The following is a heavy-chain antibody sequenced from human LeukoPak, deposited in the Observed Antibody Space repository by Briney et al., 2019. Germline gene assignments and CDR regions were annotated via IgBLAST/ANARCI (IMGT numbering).Heavy chain of an antibody. J-gene: IGHJ4*02. V-gene: IGHV3-9*01. D-gene: IGHD3-10*01. Sequence: GRSLRLSCAASGFTFDDYAMHWVRQAPGKGLEWVSGISWNSGSIGYADSVKGRFTISRDNAKNSLYLQMNSLRAEDTALYYCAKAIGSLVGVIPDYWGQGTLVTVSS. CDR1: GFTFDDYA. CDR2: ISWNSGSI. CDR3: AKAIGSLVGVIPDY.